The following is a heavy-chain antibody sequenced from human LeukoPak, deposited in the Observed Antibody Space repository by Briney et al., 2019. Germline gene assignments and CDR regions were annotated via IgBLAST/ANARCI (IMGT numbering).Heavy chain of an antibody. D-gene: IGHD4-17*01. J-gene: IGHJ4*02. Sequence: GSLRLSCAASGFTFSSYSMNWVRQAPGKGLEWVSYISSSSSTIYYADSVKGRFTISRDNAKNSLYLLMNSLRADDTAVYYCARASDGDYGRAAFDYWGQGSLVTVSS. CDR1: GFTFSSYS. CDR2: ISSSSSTI. V-gene: IGHV3-48*04. CDR3: ARASDGDYGRAAFDY.